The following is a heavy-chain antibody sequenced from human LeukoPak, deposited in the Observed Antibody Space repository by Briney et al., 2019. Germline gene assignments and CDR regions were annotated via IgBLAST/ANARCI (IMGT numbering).Heavy chain of an antibody. CDR2: IYYSGST. D-gene: IGHD3-22*01. CDR3: ARHISSSGYYSPFDY. CDR1: GGSISSYY. Sequence: KPSETLSLTCTVSGGSISSYYWSWIRQPPGKGLEWIGYIYYSGSTNYNPSLKSRVTISVDTSKNQFSLKLSSVTAADTAVYYCARHISSSGYYSPFDYWGQGTLVTVSS. V-gene: IGHV4-59*08. J-gene: IGHJ4*02.